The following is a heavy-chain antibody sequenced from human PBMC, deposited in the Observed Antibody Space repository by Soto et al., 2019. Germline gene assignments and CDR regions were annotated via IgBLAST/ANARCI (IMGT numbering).Heavy chain of an antibody. D-gene: IGHD6-25*01. V-gene: IGHV3-11*01. CDR2: ISSTSSTI. CDR1: ESSFSDYY. CDR3: ATNRGRGYGMDA. J-gene: IGHJ5*02. Sequence: GGSLRLSCAASESSFSDYYMGWIRQAPGKGLEWVSYISSTSSTIYYADSVQGRFTVSRDNAKNSLYLQMNSLRPEDTALYYCATNRGRGYGMDAWGQGTLVTVSS.